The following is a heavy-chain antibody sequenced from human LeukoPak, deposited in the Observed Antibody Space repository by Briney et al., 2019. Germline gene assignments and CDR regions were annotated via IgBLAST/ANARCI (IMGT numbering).Heavy chain of an antibody. V-gene: IGHV1-2*02. Sequence: EASVKVSCKASGYTFAAHHIHWVRQAPGQGLEWMGWILPDGRDTKYSQKFQDRMTLTTDTSTNTAYMELSSLIPDDTAVYYCSGRYGPGPVWGQGTLISASP. CDR2: ILPDGRDT. CDR3: SGRYGPGPV. D-gene: IGHD3-10*01. CDR1: GYTFAAHH. J-gene: IGHJ4*02.